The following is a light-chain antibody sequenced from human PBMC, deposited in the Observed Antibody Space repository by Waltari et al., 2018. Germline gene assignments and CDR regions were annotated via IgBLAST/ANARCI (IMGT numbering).Light chain of an antibody. CDR1: QTIRDY. V-gene: IGKV1-39*01. CDR3: QQSYNFPRT. J-gene: IGKJ1*01. Sequence: DIGLTQSPSSLSASVGDRVTITCRASQTIRDYLSWYKQRQGKAPNLLIDTASNLQSGVPPRFSGSGSGTDFTLTISSLQPEDFAIYYCQQSYNFPRTFGQGTKVEVK. CDR2: TAS.